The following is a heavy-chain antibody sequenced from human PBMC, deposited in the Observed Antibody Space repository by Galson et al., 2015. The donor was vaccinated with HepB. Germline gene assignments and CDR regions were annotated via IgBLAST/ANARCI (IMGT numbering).Heavy chain of an antibody. CDR3: AKDFRFLEWADFYLDY. J-gene: IGHJ4*02. CDR1: GFTFSSYG. CDR2: ISYDGSNK. V-gene: IGHV3-30*18. Sequence: SLRLSCAASGFTFSSYGMHWVRQAPGKGLEWVAVISYDGSNKYYADSVKGRFTISRDNSKNTLYLQMNSLRPEDTAVYYCAKDFRFLEWADFYLDYCGQETLVAVSA. D-gene: IGHD3-3*01.